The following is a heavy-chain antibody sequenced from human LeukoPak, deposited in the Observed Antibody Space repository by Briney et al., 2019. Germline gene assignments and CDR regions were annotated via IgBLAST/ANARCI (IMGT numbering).Heavy chain of an antibody. CDR2: INPSGGST. Sequence: GASVKVSCKASGYTFTSYYMHWVRQAPGQGLEWMGIINPSGGSTSYAQKFQGRVTMTRDTSTSTVYMELSSLRSEDTAVYYCAREVVTVVTSSAFDYWGQGTLVTVSS. V-gene: IGHV1-46*01. CDR3: AREVVTVVTSSAFDY. J-gene: IGHJ4*02. CDR1: GYTFTSYY. D-gene: IGHD4-23*01.